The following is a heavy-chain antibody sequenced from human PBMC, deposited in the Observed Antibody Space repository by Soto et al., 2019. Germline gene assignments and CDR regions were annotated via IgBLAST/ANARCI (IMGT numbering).Heavy chain of an antibody. Sequence: SETLSLTCAFYGGSFSGYYWSCIRQPPGNGLGWIGEINHSGSTNYNPSLKSRVTISVDTSKNQFSLKLSSVIAADTAVYYCARASKYYDFWSGYYRARTFDYWGQGTLVTVSS. J-gene: IGHJ4*02. CDR3: ARASKYYDFWSGYYRARTFDY. D-gene: IGHD3-3*01. V-gene: IGHV4-34*01. CDR2: INHSGST. CDR1: GGSFSGYY.